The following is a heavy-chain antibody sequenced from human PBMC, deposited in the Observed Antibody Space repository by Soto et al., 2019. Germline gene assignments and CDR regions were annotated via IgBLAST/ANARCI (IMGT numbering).Heavy chain of an antibody. D-gene: IGHD5-12*01. J-gene: IGHJ4*02. Sequence: EVQLLESGGGLVQPGGSVRLSCAASGFTFSTYSMAWVRQAPGKGLAWVSGLSGGGANTFYADSVKGRFTISVDHSKNTVYLQMNRLRVEDTAVYYCARWDGYGDEWGQGTLVTVSS. CDR2: LSGGGANT. CDR1: GFTFSTYS. V-gene: IGHV3-23*01. CDR3: ARWDGYGDE.